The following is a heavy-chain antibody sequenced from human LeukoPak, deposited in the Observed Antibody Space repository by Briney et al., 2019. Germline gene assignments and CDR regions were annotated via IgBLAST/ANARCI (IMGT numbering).Heavy chain of an antibody. Sequence: SETLSLTCTVSGGSISSSSYYWGWIRQPPGKGLEWIGRIYTSGSTNYNPSLKSRVTISVDTSKNQFSLKLSSVTAADTAVYYCARHYEVTYYYDSSGYHDAFDIWGQGTMVTVSS. CDR2: IYTSGST. D-gene: IGHD3-22*01. J-gene: IGHJ3*02. V-gene: IGHV4-61*05. CDR3: ARHYEVTYYYDSSGYHDAFDI. CDR1: GGSISSSSYY.